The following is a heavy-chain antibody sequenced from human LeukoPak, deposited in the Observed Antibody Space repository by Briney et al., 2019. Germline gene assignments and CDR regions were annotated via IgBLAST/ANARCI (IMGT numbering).Heavy chain of an antibody. V-gene: IGHV3-23*01. CDR1: GFTSSNYA. J-gene: IGHJ4*02. CDR3: AKWGDYDILTGYYDSDY. CDR2: IVGSGSST. D-gene: IGHD3-9*01. Sequence: GGSLRLSCAASGFTSSNYAMSWVRQAPGKGLEWVSAIVGSGSSTYYADSVKGRFTISRDNSKNTLYLQLNRLRAGDTAVYYCAKWGDYDILTGYYDSDYWGQGTLVTVSS.